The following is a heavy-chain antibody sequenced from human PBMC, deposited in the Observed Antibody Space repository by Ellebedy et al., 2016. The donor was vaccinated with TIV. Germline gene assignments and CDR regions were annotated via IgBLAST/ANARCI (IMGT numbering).Heavy chain of an antibody. CDR1: GFTFSNYA. Sequence: GESLKISCAASGFTFSNYAMTWVRQAPGKGLEWVSTISVSGVNTYYVDSVKGRFTISRDNAKSSLFLQMNSLRDEDTAVYYCARVGVLERRGAFDIWGQGTMVTVSS. CDR3: ARVGVLERRGAFDI. CDR2: ISVSGVNT. J-gene: IGHJ3*02. V-gene: IGHV3-23*01. D-gene: IGHD1-1*01.